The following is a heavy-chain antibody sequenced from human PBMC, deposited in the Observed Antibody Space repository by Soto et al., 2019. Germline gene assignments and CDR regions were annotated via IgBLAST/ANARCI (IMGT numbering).Heavy chain of an antibody. D-gene: IGHD4-17*01. J-gene: IGHJ4*02. CDR2: ISTYSSTI. CDR3: ARDMTTVTKYYFDY. Sequence: RLSCAASGFTFSDYYMTWMRQAPGKGLEWVSFISTYSSTIYYADSVKGRFTISRDNAQNSLYLQMNSLRAEDTAVYYCARDMTTVTKYYFDYWGQGTLVTVSS. V-gene: IGHV3-11*01. CDR1: GFTFSDYY.